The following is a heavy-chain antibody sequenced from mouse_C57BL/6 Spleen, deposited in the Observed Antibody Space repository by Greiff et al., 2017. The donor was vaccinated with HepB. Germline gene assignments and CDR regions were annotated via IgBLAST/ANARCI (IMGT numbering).Heavy chain of an antibody. CDR3: ARLRYPFDY. CDR1: GFTFSSYG. V-gene: IGHV5-6*01. D-gene: IGHD2-12*01. J-gene: IGHJ2*01. CDR2: ISSGGSYT. Sequence: EVKLVESGGDLVKPGGSLKLSCAASGFTFSSYGMSWVRQTPDKRLEWVATISSGGSYTYYPDSVKGRFTISRDNAKNTLYLQMSSLKSEDTAMYYCARLRYPFDYWGQGTTLTVSS.